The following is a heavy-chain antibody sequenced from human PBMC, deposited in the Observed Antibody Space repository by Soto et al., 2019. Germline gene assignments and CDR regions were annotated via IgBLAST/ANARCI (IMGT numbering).Heavy chain of an antibody. Sequence: QVQLVQSGAEVKKPGASVKVSCKASGYTFTSYGISWVRQAPGQGLEWMGWISAYNGNTNYAQKLQSRVTMTTDTSTSTAYMELRSLRSDDTAVYYCARAKDIVVVPAAYPYYYYMDVWGKGTTVTVSS. CDR2: ISAYNGNT. CDR3: ARAKDIVVVPAAYPYYYYMDV. CDR1: GYTFTSYG. D-gene: IGHD2-2*01. V-gene: IGHV1-18*01. J-gene: IGHJ6*03.